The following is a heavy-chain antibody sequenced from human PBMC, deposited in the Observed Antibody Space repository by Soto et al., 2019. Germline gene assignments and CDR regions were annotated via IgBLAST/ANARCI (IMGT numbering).Heavy chain of an antibody. D-gene: IGHD5-12*01. Sequence: SETLSLTCAVYGGSFSGYYWSWIRQPPGKGLEWIGEINHSGSTNYNPSLKSRVTISVDTSKNQFSLKLSSVTAADTAVYYCARSHRQSYRATYSDYWGQGTLVTVSS. CDR2: INHSGST. CDR1: GGSFSGYY. CDR3: ARSHRQSYRATYSDY. J-gene: IGHJ4*02. V-gene: IGHV4-34*01.